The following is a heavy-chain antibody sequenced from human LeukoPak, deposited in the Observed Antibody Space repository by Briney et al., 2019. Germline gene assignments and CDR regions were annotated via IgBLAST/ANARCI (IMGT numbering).Heavy chain of an antibody. Sequence: PSETPSLTCTVSGGSISNYHWSWIRQPAGKGLEWISQIHTSGSTNYNPPLKSRVTMSIDTPANQLSLTIRSVTAADTAVYYCARRDISSDWSFDYWGQGILVTVSS. V-gene: IGHV4-4*07. CDR3: ARRDISSDWSFDY. CDR1: GGSISNYH. CDR2: IHTSGST. J-gene: IGHJ4*02. D-gene: IGHD6-19*01.